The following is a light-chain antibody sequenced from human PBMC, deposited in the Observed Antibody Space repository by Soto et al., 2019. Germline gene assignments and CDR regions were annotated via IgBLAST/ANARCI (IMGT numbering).Light chain of an antibody. J-gene: IGLJ2*01. Sequence: QSVLTQPPSVSAAPGQKVTISCSGSSSHIGNNYVSWYQHLPGTAPKLLIYDNNKRPSGIPDRFSGSKSGTSATLGITGLQTGDEADYYCGTWDSSLSAGVFGEGTQLTVL. V-gene: IGLV1-51*01. CDR2: DNN. CDR1: SSHIGNNY. CDR3: GTWDSSLSAGV.